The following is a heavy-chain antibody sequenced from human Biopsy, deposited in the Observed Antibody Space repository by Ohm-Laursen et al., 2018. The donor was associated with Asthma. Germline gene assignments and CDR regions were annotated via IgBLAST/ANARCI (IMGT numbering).Heavy chain of an antibody. CDR1: GGSISSGAYY. D-gene: IGHD3-16*01. CDR3: ARRGGVRRYFDY. J-gene: IGHJ4*02. CDR2: SYYIWST. V-gene: IGHV4-30-4*01. Sequence: TLSLTCTGSGGSISSGAYYWRWVRQPPGKGLEWIGYSYYIWSTYYNPSLKSRVAISLDTSKNQFSLKLSSVTAADTAVYFCARRGGVRRYFDYWGQGTLVTVSS.